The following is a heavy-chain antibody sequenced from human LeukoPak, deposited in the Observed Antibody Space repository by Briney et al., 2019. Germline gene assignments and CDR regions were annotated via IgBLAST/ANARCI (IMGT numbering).Heavy chain of an antibody. CDR2: IRVSGGST. D-gene: IGHD3-22*01. CDR1: GFTFSSYA. Sequence: GGSLRLSCAASGFTFSSYAMSWVRQAPGKGLEWVSAIRVSGGSTYYADSVKGRFTISRDNSKNTLYLQMNSLRDEDTAVYYCAKYYYDSSGYYWDHAFDIWGQGTMVTVSS. V-gene: IGHV3-23*01. J-gene: IGHJ3*02. CDR3: AKYYYDSSGYYWDHAFDI.